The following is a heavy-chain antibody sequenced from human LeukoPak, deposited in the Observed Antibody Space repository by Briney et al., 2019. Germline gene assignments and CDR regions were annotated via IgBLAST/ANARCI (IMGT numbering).Heavy chain of an antibody. CDR3: AKDDGIAVAGTMGY. Sequence: SLRLSCAASGFTFDDYAMHWVRQAPGKGLEWVSGISWNSGSIGYADSVEGRFTISRDNAKNSLYLQMNSLRAEDTALYYCAKDDGIAVAGTMGYWGQGTLVTVSS. CDR2: ISWNSGSI. D-gene: IGHD6-19*01. V-gene: IGHV3-9*01. CDR1: GFTFDDYA. J-gene: IGHJ4*02.